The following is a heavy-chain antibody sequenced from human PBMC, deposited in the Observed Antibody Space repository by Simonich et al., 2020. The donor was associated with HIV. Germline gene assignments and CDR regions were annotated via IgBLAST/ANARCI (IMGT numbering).Heavy chain of an antibody. J-gene: IGHJ4*02. CDR2: INHSGRT. D-gene: IGHD4-17*01. V-gene: IGHV4-34*01. CDR3: ARRHPTTVTTPYFDY. CDR1: GGSFSGYY. Sequence: QVQLQQWGAGLLKPSETLSLTCAVYGGSFSGYYWVWIRQPPGKGLEWLVEINHSGRTNYNPSLKSRVTISVDTSKNQFSLKLSSVTAADTAVYYCARRHPTTVTTPYFDYWGQGTLVTVSS.